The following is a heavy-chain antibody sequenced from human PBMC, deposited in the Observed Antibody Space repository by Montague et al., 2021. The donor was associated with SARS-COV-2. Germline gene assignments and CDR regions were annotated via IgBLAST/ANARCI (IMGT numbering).Heavy chain of an antibody. Sequence: PVLVKPTQTLTLTCTFSGFSLSTSGLCVSWIRQPPGKALEWLALIDWDDDKYYSTSLKTRLTISKDTSKNQVVLTMTNMDPVDTATYYCARIRDYDILTGSYSGFDCWGQGTLVTVSS. CDR1: GFSLSTSGLC. J-gene: IGHJ4*02. CDR2: IDWDDDK. V-gene: IGHV2-70*01. D-gene: IGHD3-9*01. CDR3: ARIRDYDILTGSYSGFDC.